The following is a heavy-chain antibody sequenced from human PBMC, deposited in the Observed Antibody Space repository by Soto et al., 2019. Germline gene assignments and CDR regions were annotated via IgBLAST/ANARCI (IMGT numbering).Heavy chain of an antibody. J-gene: IGHJ3*02. V-gene: IGHV3-15*07. CDR1: GFTFSNAW. CDR3: TTDQMYNWNPRCQPGRCAFDI. D-gene: IGHD1-20*01. CDR2: IKSKTDGGTT. Sequence: PGGSLRLSCAASGFTFSNAWMNWVRQAPGKGLEWVGRIKSKTDGGTTDYAAPVKGRFTISRDDSKNTLYLQMNSLKTEDTAVYYCTTDQMYNWNPRCQPGRCAFDIWGQGTMVTVSS.